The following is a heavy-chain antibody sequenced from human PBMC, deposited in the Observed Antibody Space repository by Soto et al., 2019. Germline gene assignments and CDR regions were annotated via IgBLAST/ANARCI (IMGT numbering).Heavy chain of an antibody. CDR1: GYTFTSYA. CDR3: ARVTTVTTFGYYYGMDV. D-gene: IGHD4-17*01. J-gene: IGHJ6*02. CDR2: INAGNGNT. Sequence: GASVKVSCKASGYTFTSYAMHWVRQAPGQRLEWMGWINAGNGNTKYSQKFQGRVTITRDTSASTAYMELSSLRSEDTAVYYCARVTTVTTFGYYYGMDVWGQGTTVTVSS. V-gene: IGHV1-3*01.